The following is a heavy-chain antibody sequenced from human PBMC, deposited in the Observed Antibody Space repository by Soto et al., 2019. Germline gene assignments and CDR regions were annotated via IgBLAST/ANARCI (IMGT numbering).Heavy chain of an antibody. J-gene: IGHJ4*02. CDR2: ISYSGST. D-gene: IGHD6-13*01. CDR3: ARGTSWQLPFDY. Sequence: SETLSLTCTVSSDSIGSYYWSWIRQPPGKRLEWIGYISYSGSTDYNPSLKSRVTISGDTSKNQFSLKVSSVTAADTAVYYCARGTSWQLPFDYWGQGTLVTVSS. CDR1: SDSIGSYY. V-gene: IGHV4-59*01.